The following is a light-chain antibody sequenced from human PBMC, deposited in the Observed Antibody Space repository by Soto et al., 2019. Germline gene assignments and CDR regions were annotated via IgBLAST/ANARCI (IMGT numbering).Light chain of an antibody. J-gene: IGKJ4*01. V-gene: IGKV1-12*01. Sequence: DLQMTQSPPSVSASVGDRVTITCRASQGISSWLAWYQQKPGKAPKLLIYAASRLQGGVPSRFSGSGSGTDVTLSISSLHPEPFATYYCQLADSFPLTFGGGTKVEIK. CDR2: AAS. CDR3: QLADSFPLT. CDR1: QGISSW.